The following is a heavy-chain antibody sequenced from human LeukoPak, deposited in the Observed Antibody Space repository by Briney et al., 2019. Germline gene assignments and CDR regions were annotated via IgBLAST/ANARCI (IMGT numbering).Heavy chain of an antibody. CDR2: IKQDGSEK. CDR3: ARDSIAAAGNYYFYGMDV. Sequence: PGGSLRLSCAASGYIFRRYWMSWVRQAPGKGLEWVANIKQDGSEKYYVDSVKGRFTISRDNAKNSLYLQMNSLRAEDTAVYYCARDSIAAAGNYYFYGMDVWGQGTTVTVSS. D-gene: IGHD6-13*01. V-gene: IGHV3-7*05. CDR1: GYIFRRYW. J-gene: IGHJ6*02.